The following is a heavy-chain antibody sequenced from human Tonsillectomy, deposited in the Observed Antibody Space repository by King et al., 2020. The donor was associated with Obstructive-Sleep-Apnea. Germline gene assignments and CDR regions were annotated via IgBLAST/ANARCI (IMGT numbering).Heavy chain of an antibody. V-gene: IGHV3-64*01. CDR3: AGGVHYDILTGYTMYYFDY. D-gene: IGHD3-9*01. CDR1: GFTFSSYA. Sequence: GGGGGGLVEPGGSRGLSWAASGFTFSSYAMHWGRQAPGKGLEYGSGSSSNGGSIYYANSVKGRFTISRDNSKNTLYLQLDSLRAEDMAVYYCAGGVHYDILTGYTMYYFDYWGQGTLVTVSS. J-gene: IGHJ4*02. CDR2: SSSNGGSI.